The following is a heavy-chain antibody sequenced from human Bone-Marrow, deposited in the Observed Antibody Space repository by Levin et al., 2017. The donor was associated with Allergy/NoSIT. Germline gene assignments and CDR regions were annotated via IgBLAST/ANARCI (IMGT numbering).Heavy chain of an antibody. D-gene: IGHD6-19*01. Sequence: GGSLRLSCAVSGLTFSNYAMNWVRQAPGKGLEWVAVISYDGSDRYYADAVKGRFTISRDNSKNMLYLQMNSLRADDTAVYYCAKDGRYSGWILSGTSEIWGQGTMVTVSS. CDR3: AKDGRYSGWILSGTSEI. CDR2: ISYDGSDR. CDR1: GLTFSNYA. V-gene: IGHV3-30*18. J-gene: IGHJ3*02.